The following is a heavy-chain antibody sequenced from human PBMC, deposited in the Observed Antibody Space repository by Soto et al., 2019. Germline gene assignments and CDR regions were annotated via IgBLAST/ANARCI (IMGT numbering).Heavy chain of an antibody. CDR2: VFYSGST. J-gene: IGHJ4*02. CDR3: ARHGGDGYNDFFDY. D-gene: IGHD3-16*01. CDR1: GGSVSGYY. Sequence: ETLSLTCTVSGGSVSGYYWSWIRQPPGKGLEWIGYVFYSGSTNYNPSLKSRVTISVDTSKNQFSLMLSSVTAADTAVYYCARHGGDGYNDFFDYWGQGTLVTVSS. V-gene: IGHV4-59*08.